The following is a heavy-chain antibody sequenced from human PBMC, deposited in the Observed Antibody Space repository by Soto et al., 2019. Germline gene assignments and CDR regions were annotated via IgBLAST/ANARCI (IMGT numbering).Heavy chain of an antibody. J-gene: IGHJ6*02. CDR2: IYSGGST. Sequence: GGSLRRSCAASGFTVSSNYMSCVRQAPGKVLELFSVIYSGGSTYYADSVKGRFTIPRDNSKNTLYLQMNSLRAEETAVYYCERDRHTYYYDSSGYRVCYYGMDVWGQGNTVTVSS. V-gene: IGHV3-53*01. CDR3: ERDRHTYYYDSSGYRVCYYGMDV. CDR1: GFTVSSNY. D-gene: IGHD3-22*01.